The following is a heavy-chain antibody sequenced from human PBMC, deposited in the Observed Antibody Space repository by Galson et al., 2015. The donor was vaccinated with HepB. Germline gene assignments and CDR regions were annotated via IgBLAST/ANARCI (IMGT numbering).Heavy chain of an antibody. CDR1: GFTFDDYA. V-gene: IGHV3-9*01. Sequence: SLRLSCAASGFTFDDYAMHWVRQAPGKGLEWVSGISWNSGSIGYADSVKGRFTISRDNAKNSLYLQMNSLRAEDTALYYCAKLRIRYYYDSSGLDPWGQGTLVTVSS. J-gene: IGHJ5*02. CDR2: ISWNSGSI. D-gene: IGHD3-22*01. CDR3: AKLRIRYYYDSSGLDP.